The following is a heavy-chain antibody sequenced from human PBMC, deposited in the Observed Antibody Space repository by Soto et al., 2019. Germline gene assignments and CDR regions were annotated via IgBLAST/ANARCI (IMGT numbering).Heavy chain of an antibody. D-gene: IGHD4-4*01. J-gene: IGHJ6*02. CDR3: ARWPTVSRPTYGMDV. CDR2: ISAYNGNT. Sequence: QVHLVQSGVEVRKPGASVKVSCQASGYAFSNYGITWVRQAPGQGLEWMGWISAYNGNTHYAQKLQGRVTMTTDTSTNTVYMELRNLRSEDTAVYYCARWPTVSRPTYGMDVWGQGTTVTVAS. V-gene: IGHV1-18*01. CDR1: GYAFSNYG.